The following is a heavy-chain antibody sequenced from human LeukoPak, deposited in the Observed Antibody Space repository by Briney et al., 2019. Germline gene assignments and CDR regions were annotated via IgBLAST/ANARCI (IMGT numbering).Heavy chain of an antibody. CDR1: GFTFSSYA. CDR2: ISYDGSNK. J-gene: IGHJ4*02. D-gene: IGHD5-12*01. CDR3: AREEDIVATMGLTDHVIFDY. V-gene: IGHV3-30*01. Sequence: PGRSLRLSCAASGFTFSSYAMHWVRQAPGKGLERVAVISYDGSNKYYADSVKGRFTISRDNSKNTLYLQMNSLRAEDTAVYYCAREEDIVATMGLTDHVIFDYWGQGTLVTVSS.